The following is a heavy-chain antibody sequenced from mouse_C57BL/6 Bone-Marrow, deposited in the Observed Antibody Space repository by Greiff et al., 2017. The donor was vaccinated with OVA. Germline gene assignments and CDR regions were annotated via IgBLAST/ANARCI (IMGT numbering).Heavy chain of an antibody. D-gene: IGHD2-12*01. Sequence: QVQLQQSGAELVRPGASVTLSCKASGYTFTDYEMHWVKQTPVHGLEWIGAIDPETGGTAYNQKFKGKAILTADKSSSTAYMELRSLTSEDSAVYYCTRGSYATVAYWGQGTLVTVSA. J-gene: IGHJ3*01. V-gene: IGHV1-15*01. CDR2: IDPETGGT. CDR3: TRGSYATVAY. CDR1: GYTFTDYE.